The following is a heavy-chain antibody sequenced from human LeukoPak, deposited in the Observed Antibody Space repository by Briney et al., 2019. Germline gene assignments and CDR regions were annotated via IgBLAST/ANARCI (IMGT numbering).Heavy chain of an antibody. Sequence: GGSLRLSCAASGFTFSSYTMHWVRQAPGKGLEWVAVISYDGINKYYADSVKGRFTISRDNSKNTLYLQMNSLRAEDTAVYYCAKDMGYSSSVDYWGQGTLVTVSS. CDR2: ISYDGINK. J-gene: IGHJ4*02. CDR3: AKDMGYSSSVDY. V-gene: IGHV3-30*04. CDR1: GFTFSSYT. D-gene: IGHD6-13*01.